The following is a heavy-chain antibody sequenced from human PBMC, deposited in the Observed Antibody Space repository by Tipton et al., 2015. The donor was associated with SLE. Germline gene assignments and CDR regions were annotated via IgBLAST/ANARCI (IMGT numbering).Heavy chain of an antibody. J-gene: IGHJ3*02. V-gene: IGHV4-59*08. D-gene: IGHD2-15*01. CDR2: IYYSEST. CDR1: GGSISSHY. Sequence: TLSLTCTVSGGSISSHYWSWIRQPPGKGLEWIGYIYYSESTNYNPSLKSRVTISVDTSKNQFSLKLSSVTAADTAVYYCAGVTAFDAFDIWGQGTMVTVSS. CDR3: AGVTAFDAFDI.